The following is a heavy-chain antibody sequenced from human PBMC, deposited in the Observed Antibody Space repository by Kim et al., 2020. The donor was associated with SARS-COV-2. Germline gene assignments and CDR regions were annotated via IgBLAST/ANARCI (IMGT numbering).Heavy chain of an antibody. Sequence: SETLSLTCTVSGGSISRYNWSWIRKRQGTGLEWIGYIYDSESTNYNYSLKIRVTISVDTAKYQFSLNLSPVTATATAAYYCARANSQSSGLGVDRWGQ. CDR3: ARANSQSSGLGVDR. CDR2: IYDSEST. D-gene: IGHD2-21*01. CDR1: GGSISRYN. V-gene: IGHV4-59*13. J-gene: IGHJ5*02.